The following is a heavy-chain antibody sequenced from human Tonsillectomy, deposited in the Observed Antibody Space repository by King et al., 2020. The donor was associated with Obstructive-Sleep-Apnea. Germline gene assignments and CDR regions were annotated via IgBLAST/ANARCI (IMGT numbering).Heavy chain of an antibody. J-gene: IGHJ4*02. D-gene: IGHD1-26*01. Sequence: VQLVESGAEVKKPGESLKISCQGSGYDFPTHWIGWVRQLPGKGLGWRGIIYLSDSDTRYSPSFQGQVTISADKSLSTAYLQWSSLKASDTAMYYCARQGVGADDYWGQGTLVTVSS. CDR1: GYDFPTHW. CDR3: ARQGVGADDY. CDR2: IYLSDSDT. V-gene: IGHV5-51*01.